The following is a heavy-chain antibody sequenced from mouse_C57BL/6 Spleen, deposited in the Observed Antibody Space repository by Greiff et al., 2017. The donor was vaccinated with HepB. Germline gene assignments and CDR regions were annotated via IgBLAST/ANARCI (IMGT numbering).Heavy chain of an antibody. CDR3: ARDGYYPYYFDY. Sequence: EVKVVEPGGGLVKPGGSLKLSCAASGFTFSSYTMSWVRQTPEKRLEWVATISGGGGNTYYPDSVKGRFTISRDNAKNTLYLQMSSLRSEDTALYYCARDGYYPYYFDYWGQGTTLTVSS. V-gene: IGHV5-9*01. J-gene: IGHJ2*01. D-gene: IGHD2-3*01. CDR2: ISGGGGNT. CDR1: GFTFSSYT.